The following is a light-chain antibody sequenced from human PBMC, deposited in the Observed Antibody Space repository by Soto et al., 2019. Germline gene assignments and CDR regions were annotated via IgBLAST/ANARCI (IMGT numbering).Light chain of an antibody. V-gene: IGLV2-8*01. Sequence: QSVLTQPPSASGSPGQSVTISCTGTSSDVGGYNYVSWYQRHPGKAPKVMIYDVTKRPSGVPDRFSGSKSGNTASLTVSGLQAEDEADYYCSSYAGSNNVVFGGGTKLTVL. J-gene: IGLJ3*02. CDR2: DVT. CDR3: SSYAGSNNVV. CDR1: SSDVGGYNY.